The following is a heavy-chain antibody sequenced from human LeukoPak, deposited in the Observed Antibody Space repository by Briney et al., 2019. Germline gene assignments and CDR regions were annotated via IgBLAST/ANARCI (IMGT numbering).Heavy chain of an antibody. CDR3: AREGSFYDSSGLDD. V-gene: IGHV3-30*04. Sequence: GGSLRLSCSASGFTFSSYAINWVRQAPGKGLEWVSVISYDGTNQYYADSVKDRFTISRDNSKNTLYLQMNSLSAEDSAVYYCAREGSFYDSSGLDDWGQGTPVTVSS. CDR1: GFTFSSYA. CDR2: ISYDGTNQ. J-gene: IGHJ4*02. D-gene: IGHD3-22*01.